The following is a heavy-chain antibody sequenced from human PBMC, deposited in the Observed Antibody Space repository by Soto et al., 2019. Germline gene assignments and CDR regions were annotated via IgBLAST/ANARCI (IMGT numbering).Heavy chain of an antibody. CDR1: GYTFTGYY. Sequence: AASVKVSCKASGYTFTGYYIHWVRQAPGQGLEWMGGINPENGATKLAQKFQDRVTMTRDTSIATAYMEMSSLTSDDTAVYYCVRVSYDYIGSCYYSDAWGQGTLVTVSS. V-gene: IGHV1-2*02. J-gene: IGHJ5*02. CDR2: INPENGAT. D-gene: IGHD3-3*01. CDR3: VRVSYDYIGSCYYSDA.